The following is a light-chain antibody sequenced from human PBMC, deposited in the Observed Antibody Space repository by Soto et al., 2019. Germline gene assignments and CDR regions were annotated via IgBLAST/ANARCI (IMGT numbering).Light chain of an antibody. CDR1: QSVSSTY. Sequence: EIVLTQSPGTLSLSPGERATLSCRASQSVSSTYLAWYQQRRGQPPRLLIYGASSSATGVPDRFSGSGSGADFTLTISRLEPEDFAMYYCQQYGSSPKTFGQGTEVEIK. J-gene: IGKJ1*01. CDR3: QQYGSSPKT. CDR2: GAS. V-gene: IGKV3-20*01.